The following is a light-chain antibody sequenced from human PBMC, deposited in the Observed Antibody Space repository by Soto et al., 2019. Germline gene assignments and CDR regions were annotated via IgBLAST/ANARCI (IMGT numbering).Light chain of an antibody. CDR2: DVS. CDR3: SSYTSSSHVV. CDR1: SSDVGGYNY. Sequence: QSARTQPASVSGSPGQSITISCTGTSSDVGGYNYVSWYQQHPGKAPKLMIYDVSNRPSGVSNRFSGSKSGNTASLTISGLQAEDEADYYCSSYTSSSHVVFGGGTKVTVL. V-gene: IGLV2-14*01. J-gene: IGLJ2*01.